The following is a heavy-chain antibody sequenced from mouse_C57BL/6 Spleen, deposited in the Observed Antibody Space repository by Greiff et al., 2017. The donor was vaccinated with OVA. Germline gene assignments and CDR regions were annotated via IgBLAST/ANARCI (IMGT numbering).Heavy chain of an antibody. CDR1: GYSFTSYW. Sequence: VQLQQPGAELVKPGASVKMSCKASGYSFTSYWITWVKQRPGQGLEWIGDIYPGSGSTNYNEKFKSKATLTVDKSSSTAYMQISSLTSEDAAVYYSARRDDYYCYIDVWGTGTTRTVSS. V-gene: IGHV1-55*01. CDR2: IYPGSGST. D-gene: IGHD2-4*01. CDR3: ARRDDYYCYIDV. J-gene: IGHJ1*03.